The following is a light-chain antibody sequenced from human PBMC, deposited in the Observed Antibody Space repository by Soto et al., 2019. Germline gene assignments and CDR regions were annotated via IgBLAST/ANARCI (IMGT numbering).Light chain of an antibody. CDR2: GAY. V-gene: IGKV3-20*01. Sequence: EIVLTQPPGTLSLSPGERATLSCRASQSVSSSYLAWYQQKPGQAPRLLIYGAYSRATGIQDRFSGSGSGTDFTLTIRRLEPEDFAVYYCKQYDSSPKTVGQGAKVDIK. CDR3: KQYDSSPKT. J-gene: IGKJ1*01. CDR1: QSVSSSY.